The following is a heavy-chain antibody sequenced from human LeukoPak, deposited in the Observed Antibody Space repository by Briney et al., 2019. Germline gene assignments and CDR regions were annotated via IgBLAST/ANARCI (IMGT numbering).Heavy chain of an antibody. CDR3: ARDLGGYCSSTSCFYAFDI. CDR2: IIPIFGTA. D-gene: IGHD2-2*01. V-gene: IGHV1-69*01. Sequence: GASVKVSCKASGGTFSSYAISWVRQAPGQGLEWMGGIIPIFGTANYAQKFQGRVTITADESTSTAYMELSSLRSVDTAVYYCARDLGGYCSSTSCFYAFDIWGQGTMVTVSS. CDR1: GGTFSSYA. J-gene: IGHJ3*02.